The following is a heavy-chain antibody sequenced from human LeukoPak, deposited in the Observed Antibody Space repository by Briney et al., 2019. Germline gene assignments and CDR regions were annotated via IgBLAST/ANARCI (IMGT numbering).Heavy chain of an antibody. J-gene: IGHJ5*02. CDR2: IYYSGST. D-gene: IGHD1-26*01. CDR1: GGSISSYY. Sequence: SETLSLTCTVSGGSISSYYWSWIRQPPGKGLEWIGYIYYSGSTNYNPSLKSRVTISVDTSKNQFSLKLSSVTAADTAVYYCARHEKWELLDWFDPWGQGTLVTVSS. CDR3: ARHEKWELLDWFDP. V-gene: IGHV4-59*08.